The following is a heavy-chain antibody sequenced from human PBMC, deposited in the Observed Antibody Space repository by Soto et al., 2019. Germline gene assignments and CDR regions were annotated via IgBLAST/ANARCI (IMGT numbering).Heavy chain of an antibody. CDR1: GFTFDNYA. V-gene: IGHV3-9*01. CDR2: ISWNSGSI. Sequence: EVQLVESGGGLVQPGRSLRLSCAASGFTFDNYAMHWVRQAPGKGLEWVSGISWNSGSIGYADSVKGRFTISRDNAKNSVYLQMNSLRAEDTALYYCAKVRQEYCSGGSCYPLDFDYWGQGTLVTVSS. D-gene: IGHD2-15*01. J-gene: IGHJ4*02. CDR3: AKVRQEYCSGGSCYPLDFDY.